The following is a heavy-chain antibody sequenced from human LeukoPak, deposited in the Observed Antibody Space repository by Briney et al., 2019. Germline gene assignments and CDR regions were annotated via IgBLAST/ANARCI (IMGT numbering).Heavy chain of an antibody. V-gene: IGHV3-33*01. CDR2: IWYDGSNK. CDR3: ARDRWDIAAAGPREYGMDV. Sequence: PGGSLRLSCAASGFTFSSYGMHWVRQAPGKGLEWVAVIWYDGSNKYYADSVKGRFTISRDNSKNTLYLQMNSLRAEDTAVNYCARDRWDIAAAGPREYGMDVWGQGTTVTVSS. J-gene: IGHJ6*02. D-gene: IGHD6-13*01. CDR1: GFTFSSYG.